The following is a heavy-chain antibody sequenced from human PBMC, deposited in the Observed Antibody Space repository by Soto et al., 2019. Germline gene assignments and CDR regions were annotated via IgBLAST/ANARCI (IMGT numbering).Heavy chain of an antibody. CDR2: INHSGST. CDR3: ARRIVATETFYY. V-gene: IGHV4-34*01. CDR1: GGSFSGYY. D-gene: IGHD5-12*01. Sequence: SETLSLTCAVYGGSFSGYYWTWIRQPPGTGLEWIGEINHSGSTNYNPSLKSRVTISVDTSKNQFSLKLTSVTAADTAVYYCARRIVATETFYYWGQGTLVTVSS. J-gene: IGHJ4*02.